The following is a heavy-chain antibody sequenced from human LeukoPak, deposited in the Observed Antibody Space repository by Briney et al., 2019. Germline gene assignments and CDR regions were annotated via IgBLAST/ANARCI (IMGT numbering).Heavy chain of an antibody. CDR1: GFTFSSYE. J-gene: IGHJ4*02. CDR3: ARDGLRRPPTPYCGGDCPLDY. Sequence: GGSLRLSCAASGFTFSSYEMHWVRQAPGKGLEWVSYISSSCSTIYYADSVKGRFTISRDNAKNSLYLQMNSLRAEDTAMYYCARDGLRRPPTPYCGGDCPLDYWGQGTLVSVSS. CDR2: ISSSCSTI. D-gene: IGHD2-21*02. V-gene: IGHV3-48*03.